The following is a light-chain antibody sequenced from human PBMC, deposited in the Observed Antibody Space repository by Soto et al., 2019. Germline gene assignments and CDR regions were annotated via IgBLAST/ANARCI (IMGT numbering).Light chain of an antibody. CDR2: AAS. Sequence: DIQMTQKPPAASASVGGGVTMTCRASQGISNWLAWYQQKPGKAPKLLIYAASRLQSGVPSRFSGSGSGTDFTLTISSLQPEDFATYYCQQANTFLSLTFGGGTKVDIK. CDR3: QQANTFLSLT. V-gene: IGKV1D-12*01. J-gene: IGKJ4*01. CDR1: QGISNW.